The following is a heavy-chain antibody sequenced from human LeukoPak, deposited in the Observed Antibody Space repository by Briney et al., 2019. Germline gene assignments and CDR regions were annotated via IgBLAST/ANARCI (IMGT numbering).Heavy chain of an antibody. V-gene: IGHV4-39*07. CDR3: ARDGRFPPEVLPRYFDY. Sequence: SETLSLTCTVSGGSISSSSYYWGWIRQPPGKGLEWIVSMYYSGSTYNNPSLKSRVTISVDTSKNQFSLKLSSVTAADTAVYYCARDGRFPPEVLPRYFDYWGQGTLVTVSS. CDR1: GGSISSSSYY. J-gene: IGHJ4*02. D-gene: IGHD1-26*01. CDR2: MYYSGST.